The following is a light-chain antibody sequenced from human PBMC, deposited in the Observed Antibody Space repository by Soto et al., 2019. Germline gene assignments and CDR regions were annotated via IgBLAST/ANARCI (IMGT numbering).Light chain of an antibody. V-gene: IGLV2-14*01. J-gene: IGLJ3*02. Sequence: SVLTQPASVSGSPGQSITISCTGTSSDVGGYNYVSWYQQHPGKAPKLIIYEVSNRPSGVSNRFSGSKSANTASLTISGLQAEDEADYYCSSYTSSSTWVFGGGTKVTVL. CDR3: SSYTSSSTWV. CDR1: SSDVGGYNY. CDR2: EVS.